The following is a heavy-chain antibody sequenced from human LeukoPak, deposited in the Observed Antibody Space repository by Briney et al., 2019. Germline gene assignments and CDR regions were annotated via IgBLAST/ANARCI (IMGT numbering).Heavy chain of an antibody. CDR3: ARDAYDSSGYSFDY. V-gene: IGHV4-4*02. D-gene: IGHD3-22*01. J-gene: IGHJ4*02. CDR2: IYHSGKT. CDR1: GASISKTNW. Sequence: SETLSLTCAVSGASISKTNWWSWVRQPPGKGLEWIGEIYHSGKTNYNPSPKSRVTISVDKSKNQISLKLSSVTAADTAVYYCARDAYDSSGYSFDYWGQGTLVTVSS.